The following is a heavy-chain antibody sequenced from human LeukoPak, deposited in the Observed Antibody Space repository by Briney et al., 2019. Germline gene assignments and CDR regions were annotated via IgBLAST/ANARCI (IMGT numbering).Heavy chain of an antibody. Sequence: SETLSLTCTVSGGSISSSSYYWGWIRQPPGKGLEWIGSIYYSGSTYYNPSLKSRVTISVDTSKNQFSLKLSSVTAADTAVYYCVRVHVNSGYYFGDAFDIWGQGTMVTVSS. CDR1: GGSISSSSYY. CDR2: IYYSGST. D-gene: IGHD3-22*01. J-gene: IGHJ3*02. V-gene: IGHV4-39*01. CDR3: VRVHVNSGYYFGDAFDI.